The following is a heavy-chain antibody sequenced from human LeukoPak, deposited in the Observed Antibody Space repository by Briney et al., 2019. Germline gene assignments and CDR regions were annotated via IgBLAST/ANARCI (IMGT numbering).Heavy chain of an antibody. J-gene: IGHJ4*02. D-gene: IGHD5-24*01. CDR2: ISTTGGYT. Sequence: GSLRLSCVGSGFSFSTYDMGWVRQTAGKGLEWVSAISTTGGYTEDADSVKGRFTISRDNSQNTLFLQMHSLRAEDTAVYYCAKKPATIKFPFDIWGQGTLVTVSP. CDR1: GFSFSTYD. CDR3: AKKPATIKFPFDI. V-gene: IGHV3-23*01.